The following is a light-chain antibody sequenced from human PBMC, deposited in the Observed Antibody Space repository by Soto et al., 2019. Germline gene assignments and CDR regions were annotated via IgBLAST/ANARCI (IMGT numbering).Light chain of an antibody. V-gene: IGKV3-15*01. Sequence: EIVLTQSPGTLSLSPGERATLSCRASQSVSNNYLAWYQQKPGQAPSLLIYGAFTRATGIPARFSGSGSGTEFTLTISSLQSEDFAVYYCQQYNNWPWTFGQGTKVDIK. CDR1: QSVSNN. CDR2: GAF. J-gene: IGKJ1*01. CDR3: QQYNNWPWT.